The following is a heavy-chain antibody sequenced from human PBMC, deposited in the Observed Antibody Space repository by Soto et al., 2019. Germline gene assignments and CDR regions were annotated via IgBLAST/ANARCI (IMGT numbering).Heavy chain of an antibody. V-gene: IGHV1-2*04. D-gene: IGHD2-15*01. Sequence: ASVKVSCKASGYTFTGYYMHWVRQAPGQGLEWMGWINPNSGGTNYAQKFQGWVTMTRDTSISTAYMELSRLRSDDTAVYYCARDTFYCSGGSCYRTDVFNIGGKGKMVTVSS. CDR1: GYTFTGYY. J-gene: IGHJ3*02. CDR2: INPNSGGT. CDR3: ARDTFYCSGGSCYRTDVFNI.